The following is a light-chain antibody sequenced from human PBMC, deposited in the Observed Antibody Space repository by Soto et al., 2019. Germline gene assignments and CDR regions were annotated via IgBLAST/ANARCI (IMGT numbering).Light chain of an antibody. CDR3: SSYTSSSTLV. J-gene: IGLJ3*02. V-gene: IGLV2-14*01. CDR1: SNDVGGYNY. CDR2: DVS. Sequence: QSALTQPASVSGSPGQSITISCTGTSNDVGGYNYVSWYQQHRGKAPKLMIYDVSNRPSGVSSRFSGSKSGNTASLTISGLQAEDEGDYYCSSYTSSSTLVLGGGTKLTVL.